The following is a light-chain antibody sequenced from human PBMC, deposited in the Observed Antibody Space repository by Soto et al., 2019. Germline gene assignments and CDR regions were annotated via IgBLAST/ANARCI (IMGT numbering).Light chain of an antibody. CDR3: EESSTYSWR. V-gene: IGKV1-5*01. J-gene: IGKJ1*01. CDR1: QSISSW. CDR2: DAS. Sequence: IRRIQNPSRRFASGEGGDTITCRASQSISSWLAWYQQMPGKAPKLLIYDASSLHSGVPSRFSGSGSGTEFTLSLRTLQPDEFAPSYCEESSTYSWRFGQGTKVDIK.